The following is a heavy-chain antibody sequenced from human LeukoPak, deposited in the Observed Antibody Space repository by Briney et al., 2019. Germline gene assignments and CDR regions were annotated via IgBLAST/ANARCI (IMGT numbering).Heavy chain of an antibody. CDR1: GFTFSSYA. CDR3: AKTAWAARSGYFAIFDY. D-gene: IGHD3-3*01. V-gene: IGHV3-23*01. J-gene: IGHJ4*02. Sequence: GGSLRLSCAASGFTFSSYAMSWVRQAPGKGLEWVSAISGSGGSTYYADSVKGRFTISRDNSKNTLYLQMNSLRAEDTAVYYCAKTAWAARSGYFAIFDYWGQGTLVTVSS. CDR2: ISGSGGST.